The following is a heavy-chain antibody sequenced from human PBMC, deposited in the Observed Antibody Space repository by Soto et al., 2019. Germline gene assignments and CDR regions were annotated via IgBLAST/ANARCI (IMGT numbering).Heavy chain of an antibody. CDR2: ISAYNGNT. V-gene: IGHV1-18*01. D-gene: IGHD2-2*01. J-gene: IGHJ4*02. Sequence: QVQLVQSGAEVKKPGASVKVSCKASGYTFTSYGISWVRQAPGQGLEWMGWISAYNGNTNYAQKLQGRVTMTTDTSQSTAYMELRSLRYDDTAVYYCARGGVLCCSTSCFGGTDYWGQGTLVSVSS. CDR1: GYTFTSYG. CDR3: ARGGVLCCSTSCFGGTDY.